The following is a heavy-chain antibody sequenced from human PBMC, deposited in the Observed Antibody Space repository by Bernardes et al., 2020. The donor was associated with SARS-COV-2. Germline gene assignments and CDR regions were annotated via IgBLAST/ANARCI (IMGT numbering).Heavy chain of an antibody. Sequence: SEPLSLTCTVSGGSIRSYYWSWIRQPPGKGLEWIGNIYYSGSTYYNPSLKSRVTISVDTSKNQFSLKLSSVTAADTAVYYCARQHLGGVTIFGVVTTDRYFDYWGQGTLVTVSS. CDR3: ARQHLGGVTIFGVVTTDRYFDY. CDR2: IYYSGST. J-gene: IGHJ4*02. CDR1: GGSIRSYY. V-gene: IGHV4-39*01. D-gene: IGHD3-3*01.